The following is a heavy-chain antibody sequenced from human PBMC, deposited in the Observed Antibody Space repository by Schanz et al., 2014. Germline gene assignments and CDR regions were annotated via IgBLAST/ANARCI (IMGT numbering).Heavy chain of an antibody. J-gene: IGHJ6*03. D-gene: IGHD2-2*02. V-gene: IGHV1-18*04. CDR3: AGTYCSSTSCYTGYYYMDV. CDR2: ITAYNGDT. CDR1: GYTFVSYS. Sequence: QVQLVQSGAEVKKPGASVKVSCKASGYTFVSYSMHWVRQAPGQGLEWMGWITAYNGDTNYALKFQSRVTMTTDPSTSTSYIELTSLRCDDAAVYYCAGTYCSSTSCYTGYYYMDVWGKGTTVTVSS.